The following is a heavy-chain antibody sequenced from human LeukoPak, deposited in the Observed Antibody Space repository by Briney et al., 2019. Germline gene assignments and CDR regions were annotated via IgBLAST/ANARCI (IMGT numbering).Heavy chain of an antibody. CDR1: GFTFSNAW. V-gene: IGHV3-7*01. D-gene: IGHD3-10*01. J-gene: IGHJ5*02. Sequence: GGSLRLSCAASGFTFSNAWMSWVRQAPGKGLEWVANIKQDGSEKYYVDSVKGRFTISRDNAKNSLYLQMNSLRAEDTAVYYCARDWPSRAGGYWFDPWGQGTLVTVSS. CDR3: ARDWPSRAGGYWFDP. CDR2: IKQDGSEK.